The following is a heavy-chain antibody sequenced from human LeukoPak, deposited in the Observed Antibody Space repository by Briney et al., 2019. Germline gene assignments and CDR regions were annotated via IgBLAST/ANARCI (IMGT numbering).Heavy chain of an antibody. CDR2: ISSSSNNI. CDR3: ARDYSSSFDY. Sequence: GGSLRLSCAASGFTLITYSMTWVRQAPGKGLEWVSSISSSSNNIYYADSVKGRFTISRDNSKNTLYLQMNSLRAEDTAVYYCARDYSSSFDYWGQGTLVTVSS. CDR1: GFTLITYS. D-gene: IGHD6-13*01. J-gene: IGHJ4*02. V-gene: IGHV3-21*01.